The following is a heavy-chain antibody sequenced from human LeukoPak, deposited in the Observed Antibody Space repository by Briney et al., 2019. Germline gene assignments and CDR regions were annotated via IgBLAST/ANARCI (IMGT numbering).Heavy chain of an antibody. CDR2: IYTSGST. CDR1: GGSISSYY. Sequence: SETLSLTCTVSGGSISSYYWSWIRQPAGNGLDWIGRIYTSGSTNYNPSLKSRVTMSVDTSKNQFSLKLSSVTAADTAVYYCARDGGSSTSWGQGTLVTVSS. J-gene: IGHJ4*02. CDR3: ARDGGSSTS. D-gene: IGHD2-2*01. V-gene: IGHV4-4*07.